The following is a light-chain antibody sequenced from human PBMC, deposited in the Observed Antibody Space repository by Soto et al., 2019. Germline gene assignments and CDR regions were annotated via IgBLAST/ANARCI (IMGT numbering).Light chain of an antibody. J-gene: IGKJ5*01. CDR2: AAS. CDR3: QQLNSYPIT. CDR1: QSISSY. Sequence: IQMTQSPSSLSASVGDRVTITCRASQSISSYLNWYQQKPGKAPKLLIYAASSLQSGVPSRFSGSGSGTDFTLTISRLQPEDFATYYCQQLNSYPITFGQGTRLEI. V-gene: IGKV1-39*01.